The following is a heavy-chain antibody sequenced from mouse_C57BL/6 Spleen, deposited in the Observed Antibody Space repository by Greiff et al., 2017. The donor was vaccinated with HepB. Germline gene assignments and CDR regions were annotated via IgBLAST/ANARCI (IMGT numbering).Heavy chain of an antibody. J-gene: IGHJ4*01. V-gene: IGHV2-2*01. CDR3: ASIVPHYYAMDY. Sequence: VKLVESGPGLVQPSQSLSITCTVSGFSLTSYGVHWVRQSPGKGLEWLGVIWSGGSTDYNAAFISRLSISKDNSKSQVFFKMNSLQADDTAIYYCASIVPHYYAMDYWGQGTSVTVSS. CDR2: IWSGGST. CDR1: GFSLTSYG. D-gene: IGHD2-5*01.